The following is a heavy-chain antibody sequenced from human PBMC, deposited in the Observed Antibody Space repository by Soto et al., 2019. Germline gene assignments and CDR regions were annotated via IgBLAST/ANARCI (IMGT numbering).Heavy chain of an antibody. D-gene: IGHD3-9*01. CDR3: ARDLGETYYVILTGYYGSYYYGMDV. Sequence: GGSLRLSCAASGFTFSSYGMHWVRQAPGKGLEWVAVIWYDGSNKYYADSVKGRFTISRDNSKNTLYLQMNSLRAEDTAVYYCARDLGETYYVILTGYYGSYYYGMDVWGQGTTVTVSS. CDR2: IWYDGSNK. CDR1: GFTFSSYG. J-gene: IGHJ6*02. V-gene: IGHV3-33*01.